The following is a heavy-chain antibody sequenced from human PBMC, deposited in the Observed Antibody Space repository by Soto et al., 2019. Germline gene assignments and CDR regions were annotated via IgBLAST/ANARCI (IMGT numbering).Heavy chain of an antibody. Sequence: GGSLRLSCAASGFTFSSYDMHWVRQATGKGLDWVSAIGTAGDTYYPGSVKGRFTISRENAKNSLYLQMNSPRAGDTAVYYCARGGGRYGMDVWGQGTTVSAPQ. J-gene: IGHJ6*01. CDR1: GFTFSSYD. V-gene: IGHV3-13*01. CDR2: IGTAGDT. D-gene: IGHD3-16*01. CDR3: ARGGGRYGMDV.